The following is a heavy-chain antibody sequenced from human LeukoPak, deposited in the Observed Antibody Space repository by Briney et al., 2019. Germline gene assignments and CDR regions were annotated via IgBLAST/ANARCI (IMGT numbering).Heavy chain of an antibody. CDR2: IFHSGNT. V-gene: IGHV4-38-2*02. CDR3: ARVDYYYYYMDV. J-gene: IGHJ6*03. CDR1: GYSVSSGYY. Sequence: PSETLSLTYTVSGYSVSSGYYWGWIRQPPGKGLEWIGSIFHSGNTYYNPSLKSRVTMSVDTSKNQFSLKLSSVTAADTAVYYCARVDYYYYYMDVWGKGTTVTVSS.